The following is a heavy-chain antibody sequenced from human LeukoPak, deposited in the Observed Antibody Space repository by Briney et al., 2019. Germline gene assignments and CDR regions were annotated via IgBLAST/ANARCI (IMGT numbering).Heavy chain of an antibody. CDR1: GGSISSGDYY. Sequence: SETLSLTCTVSGGSISSGDYYWSWIRQPPGKGLEWIGYIYYSGSTYYNVSLKSRVTISVDTSKNQFSLKLSSVTAADTAVYYCAREGPDSSGYFFDYWGQGTLVTVSS. CDR2: IYYSGST. D-gene: IGHD3-22*01. V-gene: IGHV4-30-4*01. CDR3: AREGPDSSGYFFDY. J-gene: IGHJ4*02.